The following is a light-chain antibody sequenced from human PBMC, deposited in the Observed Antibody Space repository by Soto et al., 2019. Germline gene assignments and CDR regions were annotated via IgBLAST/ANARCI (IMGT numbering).Light chain of an antibody. V-gene: IGKV3-20*01. Sequence: EVVLTQSPGTLSLSPGERATLSCRASQSVSSNYLAWYQQKPGQAPRLLIYGASSRAAGIPDRFSGSGSGTDFTITISRLEPEDFAVYYCQQYGSSPLTFGGGTKVDIK. CDR3: QQYGSSPLT. CDR2: GAS. J-gene: IGKJ4*01. CDR1: QSVSSNY.